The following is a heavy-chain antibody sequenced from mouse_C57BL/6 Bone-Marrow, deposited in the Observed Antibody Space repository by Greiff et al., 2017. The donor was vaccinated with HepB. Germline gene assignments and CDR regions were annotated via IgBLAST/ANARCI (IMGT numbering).Heavy chain of an antibody. CDR2: IYPGDGDT. CDR3: AANYYGYDGDWFAY. D-gene: IGHD2-2*01. Sequence: QVQLQQSGAELVKPGASVKISCKASGYAFSSYWMNWVKQRPGKGLEWIGQIYPGDGDTNYNGKFKGKATLTADKSSSTAYMQLSSLTSEDSAVYFCAANYYGYDGDWFAYWGQGTLVTVSA. CDR1: GYAFSSYW. J-gene: IGHJ3*01. V-gene: IGHV1-80*01.